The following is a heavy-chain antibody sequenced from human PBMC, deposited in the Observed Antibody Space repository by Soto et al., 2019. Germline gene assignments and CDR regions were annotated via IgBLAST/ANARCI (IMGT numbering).Heavy chain of an antibody. J-gene: IGHJ6*02. Sequence: LVTGYCTAAGGAFSVDAVGWGRMTPGQGLEWMGGIIPIFGTANYAQKFQCRVTITADKSTSTAYMELSSLRSEDTAVYYCARVDCSSTSCQRHYGIDVWGQATTVTVSS. D-gene: IGHD2-2*01. CDR3: ARVDCSSTSCQRHYGIDV. V-gene: IGHV1-69*06. CDR2: IIPIFGTA. CDR1: GGAFSVDA.